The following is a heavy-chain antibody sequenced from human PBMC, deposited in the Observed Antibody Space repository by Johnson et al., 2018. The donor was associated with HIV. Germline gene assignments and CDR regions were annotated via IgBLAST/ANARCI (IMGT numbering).Heavy chain of an antibody. J-gene: IGHJ3*02. Sequence: QVQLVESGGGLVQPGGSLRLSCAASGFTFSDYYMSWIRQAPGKGLEWVAFIRYDGSNKYYADSVKGRFTISRDNSKNTLFLQMNGLRVEDTAVYYCARDPVWDAFDMWGQGTMVAVSS. V-gene: IGHV3-30*02. CDR3: ARDPVWDAFDM. CDR2: IRYDGSNK. CDR1: GFTFSDYY.